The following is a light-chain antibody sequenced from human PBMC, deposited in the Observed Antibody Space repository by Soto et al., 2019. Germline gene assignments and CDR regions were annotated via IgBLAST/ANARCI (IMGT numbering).Light chain of an antibody. Sequence: EIVLTQSPGTLSVSPGERATLSCRASQTISSNYLAWYQQKPGQAPSLLIYGTSSRATGIPDRFSGSGSGTGFTLTISSLDPEDSAIYYCQQYGSWTFGQGTKVEIK. V-gene: IGKV3-20*01. J-gene: IGKJ1*01. CDR2: GTS. CDR1: QTISSNY. CDR3: QQYGSWT.